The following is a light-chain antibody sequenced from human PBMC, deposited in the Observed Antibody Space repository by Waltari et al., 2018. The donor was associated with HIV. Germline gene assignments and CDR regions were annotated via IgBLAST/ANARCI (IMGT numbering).Light chain of an antibody. Sequence: DIVMTQSPLSLPVTPGESASISCRSSQSLLHSNGHNYLDWELQKPGQPRQLVIYLGSDRGSGGPDRFSGSGAGTDFTLNISGVEAEEVGVYYGMEGLQTLRTFGQGTKVEIK. CDR1: QSLLHSNGHNY. CDR3: MEGLQTLRT. CDR2: LGS. J-gene: IGKJ1*01. V-gene: IGKV2-28*01.